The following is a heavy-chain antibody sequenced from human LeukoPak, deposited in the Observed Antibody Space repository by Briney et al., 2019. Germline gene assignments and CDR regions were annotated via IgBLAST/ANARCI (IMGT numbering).Heavy chain of an antibody. CDR1: GFTFSSYS. D-gene: IGHD3-3*01. CDR2: ISSSSSYI. Sequence: TGGSLRLSCAASGFTFSSYSMNWVRQAPGKGLEWVSSISSSSSYIYYADSVKGRFTISRDNAKNSLYLQMNSLRAEDTAVYYCARGTILGAFGSYWGQGTLVTVSS. CDR3: ARGTILGAFGSY. V-gene: IGHV3-21*01. J-gene: IGHJ4*02.